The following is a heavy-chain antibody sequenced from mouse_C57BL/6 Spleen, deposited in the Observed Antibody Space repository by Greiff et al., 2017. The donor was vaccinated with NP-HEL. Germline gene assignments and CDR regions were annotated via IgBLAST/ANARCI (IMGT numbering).Heavy chain of an antibody. CDR3: ARREETGTSSWFAY. D-gene: IGHD4-1*01. CDR2: IYPSDSET. V-gene: IGHV1-61*01. Sequence: QVQLQQPGAELVRPGSSVKLSCKASGYTFTSYWMDWVKQRPGQGLEWIGNIYPSDSETHYNQKFKDKATLTVDKSSSTAYMQLSSLTSEDSAVYYCARREETGTSSWFAYWGQGTLVTVSA. J-gene: IGHJ3*01. CDR1: GYTFTSYW.